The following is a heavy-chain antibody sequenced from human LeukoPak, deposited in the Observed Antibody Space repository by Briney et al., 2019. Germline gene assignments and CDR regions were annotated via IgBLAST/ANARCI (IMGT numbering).Heavy chain of an antibody. CDR1: GGSISSGGYS. V-gene: IGHV4-30-2*01. Sequence: SETLSLTCAVSGGSISSGGYSWSWIRQPPGKGLEWIGYIYHSGSTYYNPSLKSRVTISVDRSKSQFSLKLSSVTAADTAVYYCARGRRLLDYWGQGTLVTVSS. CDR2: IYHSGST. J-gene: IGHJ4*02. CDR3: ARGRRLLDY.